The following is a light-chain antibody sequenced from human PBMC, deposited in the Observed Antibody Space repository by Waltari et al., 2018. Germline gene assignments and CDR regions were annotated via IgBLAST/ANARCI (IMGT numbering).Light chain of an antibody. V-gene: IGLV1-47*01. CDR2: RTK. J-gene: IGLJ2*01. CDR3: AAWDDSLSGVV. CDR1: SSNIGSNF. Sequence: QSVLTQPPSASGTPGQRVTISCSGSSSNIGSNFVYWYQQRPGTAPKLLIYRTKQRPSGVPDRFSGYKSGTSASLAISGLRSEDEAEYYCAAWDDSLSGVVFGGGTKLTVL.